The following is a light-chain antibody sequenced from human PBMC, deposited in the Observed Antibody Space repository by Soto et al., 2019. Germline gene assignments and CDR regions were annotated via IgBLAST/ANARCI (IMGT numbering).Light chain of an antibody. V-gene: IGKV3-15*01. J-gene: IGKJ2*01. CDR1: QSISTE. CDR2: SAS. Sequence: EIAMTQSPATLSVSPGERATLSCRASQSISTELAWYQQIPGQPPRLLIYSASTRATGVPAIFTGSGSGSDFPLTISGLQSEDFAIYYCQQGHNWPLTFGQGTRLEI. CDR3: QQGHNWPLT.